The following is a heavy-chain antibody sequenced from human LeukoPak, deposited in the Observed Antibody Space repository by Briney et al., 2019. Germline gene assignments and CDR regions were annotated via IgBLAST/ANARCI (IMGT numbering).Heavy chain of an antibody. J-gene: IGHJ4*02. CDR1: GGTFSSYA. CDR2: ISAYNGNT. D-gene: IGHD6-13*01. Sequence: ASVKVSCKASGGTFSSYAISWVRQAPGQGPVWMGWISAYNGNTNYAQKLQGRVTMTTDTSTSTAYMELRSLRSDDTAVYYCAREGSSSWYLDYWGQGTLVTVSS. V-gene: IGHV1-18*01. CDR3: AREGSSSWYLDY.